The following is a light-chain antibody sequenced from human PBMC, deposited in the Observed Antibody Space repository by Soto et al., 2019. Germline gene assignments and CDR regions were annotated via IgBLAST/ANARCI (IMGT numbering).Light chain of an antibody. Sequence: EIVMTQSPATLSVSPGERATLSCRASQSVSSNLAWFQQKPGQAPRLLIYDASTRATGIPARFSGSGSGTEFTLTISSLQSEDFAVYYCQQYNNWPRTFGPGTTVDIK. CDR3: QQYNNWPRT. J-gene: IGKJ3*01. CDR2: DAS. CDR1: QSVSSN. V-gene: IGKV3-15*01.